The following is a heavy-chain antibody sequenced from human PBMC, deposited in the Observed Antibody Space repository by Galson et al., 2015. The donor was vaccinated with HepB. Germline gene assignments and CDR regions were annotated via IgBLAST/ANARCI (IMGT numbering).Heavy chain of an antibody. CDR1: GFTFSSYG. J-gene: IGHJ6*02. D-gene: IGHD2/OR15-2a*01. Sequence: SLRLSCAASGFTFSSYGIHWVRQAPGKGLEWVAVISYDGTNKYYVDSVKGRFSISRDNSKNTLYLQMNSLRAENTAVYYCAKEYGPFEGVTLYYYYGMDVWGQGTTVTVSS. CDR3: AKEYGPFEGVTLYYYYGMDV. V-gene: IGHV3-30*18. CDR2: ISYDGTNK.